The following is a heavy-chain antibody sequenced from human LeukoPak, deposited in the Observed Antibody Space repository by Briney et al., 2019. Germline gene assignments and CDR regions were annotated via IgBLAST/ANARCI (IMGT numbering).Heavy chain of an antibody. CDR2: IGTAGDT. CDR3: ARALLGIVGAGGLREYYFDY. V-gene: IGHV3-13*04. J-gene: IGHJ4*02. Sequence: GGSLRLSCAASGFTFSSYDMHWVRQATGKGLEWVSAIGTAGDTYYPGSVKGRFTISRENAKNPLYLQINSLRAGDTAVYYCARALLGIVGAGGLREYYFDYWGQGTLVTVSS. D-gene: IGHD1-26*01. CDR1: GFTFSSYD.